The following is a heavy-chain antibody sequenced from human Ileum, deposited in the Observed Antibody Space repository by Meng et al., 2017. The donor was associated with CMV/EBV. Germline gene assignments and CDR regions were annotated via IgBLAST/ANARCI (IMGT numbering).Heavy chain of an antibody. D-gene: IGHD3-10*01. CDR2: INHSGRA. Sequence: YDGSFRDYCWAWIRQPPGKGLEWIGEINHSGRANYNSSLNSRVTISVDTSKNQFSLKLTSVTAADTAVYYCARGQRITLVRGGRFDPWGQGTLVTVSS. CDR1: DGSFRDYC. V-gene: IGHV4-34*01. CDR3: ARGQRITLVRGGRFDP. J-gene: IGHJ5*02.